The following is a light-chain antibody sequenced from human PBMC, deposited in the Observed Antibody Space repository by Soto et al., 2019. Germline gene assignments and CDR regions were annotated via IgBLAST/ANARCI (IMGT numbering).Light chain of an antibody. Sequence: EIVLTQSPATLSLSPGERATLSCRASRSVSRYLAWYQQKPGQAPRLLIYDASNRATGIPARFSGSGSGTDFTLTISSLEPEDFAVYYCQQRSNWPTFGPGTKVDIK. CDR1: RSVSRY. CDR3: QQRSNWPT. J-gene: IGKJ3*01. V-gene: IGKV3-11*01. CDR2: DAS.